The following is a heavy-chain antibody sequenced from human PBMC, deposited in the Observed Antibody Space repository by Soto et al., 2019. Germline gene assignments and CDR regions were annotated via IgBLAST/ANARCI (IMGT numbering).Heavy chain of an antibody. Sequence: SETLSLTCTVSGGSISSYYWSWIRQPPGKGLEWIGYIYYSGSTNYNPSLKSRVTISVDTSKNQFSLKLSSVTAADTAVYYCARGREYYYGMDVWGQGTTGTVAS. J-gene: IGHJ6*02. CDR2: IYYSGST. CDR1: GGSISSYY. V-gene: IGHV4-59*01. CDR3: ARGREYYYGMDV. D-gene: IGHD3-10*01.